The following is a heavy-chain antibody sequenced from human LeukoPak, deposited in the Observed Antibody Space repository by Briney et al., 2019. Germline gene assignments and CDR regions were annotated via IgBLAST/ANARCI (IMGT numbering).Heavy chain of an antibody. Sequence: ASVKVSCKASGYTFTSYGISWVRQAPGQGLEWMGWISAYNGNTNYAQKLQGRVTMTTDTSTSTAYMELRSLRSDDTAVYYCARVYPPIDVGATTTDAFDIWGQGTMVTVSS. J-gene: IGHJ3*02. V-gene: IGHV1-18*01. D-gene: IGHD1-26*01. CDR1: GYTFTSYG. CDR3: ARVYPPIDVGATTTDAFDI. CDR2: ISAYNGNT.